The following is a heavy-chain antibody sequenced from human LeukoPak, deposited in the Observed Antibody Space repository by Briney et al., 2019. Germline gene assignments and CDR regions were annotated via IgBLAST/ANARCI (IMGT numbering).Heavy chain of an antibody. D-gene: IGHD3-22*01. CDR1: GGSISSYY. Sequence: SETLSLTCTVSGGSISSYYWSWIRQPPGKGLEWIGYIYYSGSTNYNPSLKSRVTISVDTSKNQFSLKLSSVTAADTAVYYCARVGNYYDSSGYWGRNYFDYWGQGTLVTVSS. V-gene: IGHV4-59*01. CDR2: IYYSGST. J-gene: IGHJ4*02. CDR3: ARVGNYYDSSGYWGRNYFDY.